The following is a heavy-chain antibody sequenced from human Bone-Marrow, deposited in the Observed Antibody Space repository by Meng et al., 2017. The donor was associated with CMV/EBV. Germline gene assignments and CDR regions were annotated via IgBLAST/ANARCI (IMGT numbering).Heavy chain of an antibody. CDR1: GFTFSSYW. D-gene: IGHD6-6*01. V-gene: IGHV3-74*01. CDR2: INSDGSST. CDR3: AGTIAARRGWFDP. J-gene: IGHJ5*02. Sequence: GESLKISCAASGFTFSSYWMHWVRQAPGKGLVWVSHINSDGSSTSYADSVKGRFTISRDNAKNTLYLQMNSLRAEDTAVYYCAGTIAARRGWFDPWGQGTLVTVSS.